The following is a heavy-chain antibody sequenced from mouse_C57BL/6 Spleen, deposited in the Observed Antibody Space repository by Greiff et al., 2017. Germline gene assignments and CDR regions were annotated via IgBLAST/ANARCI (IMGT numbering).Heavy chain of an antibody. V-gene: IGHV1-55*01. Sequence: QVQLQQPGAELVKPGASVKMSCKASGYTFTSYWITWVKQRPGQGLEWIGDIYPGSGSTNYNEKFKSKATLPVDTSSSTAYMQLSSLTSEDSAVYYCARDGGLRRDWYFDVWGTGTTVTVSS. D-gene: IGHD2-4*01. J-gene: IGHJ1*03. CDR3: ARDGGLRRDWYFDV. CDR1: GYTFTSYW. CDR2: IYPGSGST.